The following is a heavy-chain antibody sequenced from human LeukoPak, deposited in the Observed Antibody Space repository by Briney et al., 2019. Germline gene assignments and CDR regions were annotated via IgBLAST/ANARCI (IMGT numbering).Heavy chain of an antibody. Sequence: GGSLRLSCAASGFTFSDFEMNWVRQVPGKGLEWVSHIDGGGGSIFYADSVKGRFTVSRDNAKNSLYQQMNSLRVEDTAIYYCARELLLCGGDCNDYWGQGTLVTVSS. D-gene: IGHD2-21*02. V-gene: IGHV3-48*03. J-gene: IGHJ4*02. CDR3: ARELLLCGGDCNDY. CDR1: GFTFSDFE. CDR2: IDGGGGSI.